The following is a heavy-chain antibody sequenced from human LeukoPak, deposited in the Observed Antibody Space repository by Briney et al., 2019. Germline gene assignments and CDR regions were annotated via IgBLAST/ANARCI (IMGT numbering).Heavy chain of an antibody. CDR1: GGSISSGRYY. J-gene: IGHJ5*02. V-gene: IGHV4-61*02. D-gene: IGHD4-17*01. CDR3: AREFDYEGVDP. Sequence: TLSLTCTVSGGSISSGRYYWNWIRQPAGKGLEWIGRIYTSGSTNYNPSLKSRITISVDTSKNQFSLELSSLTAADTAVYYCAREFDYEGVDPWGQGTLVTVSS. CDR2: IYTSGST.